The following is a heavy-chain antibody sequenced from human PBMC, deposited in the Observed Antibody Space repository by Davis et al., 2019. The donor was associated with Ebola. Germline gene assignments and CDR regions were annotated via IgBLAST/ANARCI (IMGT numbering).Heavy chain of an antibody. V-gene: IGHV3-30-3*01. J-gene: IGHJ5*02. CDR3: ARDSSDWIQLWGWFDP. Sequence: GESLKISCAASGFTFSSYAMHWVRQAPGKGLEWVAVISYDRSNKYYADSVKGRFTISRDNSKNTLYLQMNSLRAEDTAVYYCARDSSDWIQLWGWFDPWGQGTLVTVSS. CDR2: ISYDRSNK. D-gene: IGHD5-18*01. CDR1: GFTFSSYA.